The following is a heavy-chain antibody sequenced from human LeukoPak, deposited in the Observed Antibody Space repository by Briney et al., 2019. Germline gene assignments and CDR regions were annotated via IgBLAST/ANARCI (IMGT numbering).Heavy chain of an antibody. CDR3: ARASGRDPYYYYGMDV. D-gene: IGHD3-10*01. CDR2: IYPGDSDT. CDR1: GYSFTSYW. J-gene: IGHJ6*02. V-gene: IGHV5-51*01. Sequence: NAGESLKIPCKGSGYSFTSYWIGWVRQMPGKGLEWMGIIYPGDSDTRYSPSFQGQVTISADKSISTAYLQWSSLKASDTAMYYCARASGRDPYYYYGMDVWGQGTTVTVSS.